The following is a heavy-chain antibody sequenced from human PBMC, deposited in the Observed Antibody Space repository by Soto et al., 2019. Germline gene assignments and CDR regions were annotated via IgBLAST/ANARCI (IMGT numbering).Heavy chain of an antibody. J-gene: IGHJ5*01. D-gene: IGHD3-10*01. CDR2: IDPSDSYS. CDR1: GYNFTNYW. V-gene: IGHV5-10-1*01. Sequence: ESVKISCKASGYNFTNYWISWVRQLPGKGLEWMGRIDPSDSYSNYSPSFKGRVTISVDKSMTTAYLQWRGLTASDTAMYYCVRRGYNASAGYDSWGQGTLVTVSS. CDR3: VRRGYNASAGYDS.